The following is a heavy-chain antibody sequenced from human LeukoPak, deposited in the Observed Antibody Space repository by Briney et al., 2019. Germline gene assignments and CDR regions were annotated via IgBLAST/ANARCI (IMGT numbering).Heavy chain of an antibody. CDR1: GFTFSSCE. V-gene: IGHV3-48*03. J-gene: IGHJ4*02. D-gene: IGHD1-1*01. CDR2: ISFSGDTK. CDR3: GRGPLRNNWYVDY. Sequence: GGSLRLSCAGSGFTFSSCEMNWVRQAPGKGLEWVSYISFSGDTKYYADSVKGRFTISRDSAKNSLYLQMNSLRAEDTAVYYRGRGPLRNNWYVDYWGQGTLVTVAS.